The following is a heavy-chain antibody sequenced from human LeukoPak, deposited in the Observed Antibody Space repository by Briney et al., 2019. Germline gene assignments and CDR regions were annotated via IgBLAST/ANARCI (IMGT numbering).Heavy chain of an antibody. J-gene: IGHJ4*02. CDR1: GGSISSYF. V-gene: IGHV4-59*08. CDR3: ARHRKGNVYNPYFDY. D-gene: IGHD5-24*01. CDR2: ICHCGTT. Sequence: PSETLSLTCSVSGGSISSYFWSWIRQPPGKGLEWIGYICHCGTTNYNPALESRVTISVDTSRNQFSLRLSSVTAADTAVYYCARHRKGNVYNPYFDYWGQGTLVTVSS.